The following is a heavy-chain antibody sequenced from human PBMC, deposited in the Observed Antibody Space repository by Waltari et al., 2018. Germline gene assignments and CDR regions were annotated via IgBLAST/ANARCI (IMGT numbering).Heavy chain of an antibody. Sequence: QVQLQQWGAGLLKPSETLSLTCAVYGGSFSGYYWSWIRQPPGKGLEWIGEINHSGSTHYHPSLKSRVTISVDTAKNQFSLKLSSMTAADTAVYYCARGLRVALGAFDIWGQGTMVTVSS. J-gene: IGHJ3*02. D-gene: IGHD2-21*01. CDR1: GGSFSGYY. V-gene: IGHV4-34*01. CDR3: ARGLRVALGAFDI. CDR2: INHSGST.